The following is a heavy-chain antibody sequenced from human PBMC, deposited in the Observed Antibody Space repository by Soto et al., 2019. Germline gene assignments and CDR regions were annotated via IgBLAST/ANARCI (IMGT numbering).Heavy chain of an antibody. CDR3: ASDAHMIGGVRYGMDV. CDR2: IWYEGSKK. Sequence: QVQLVESGGGVVQPGGSLRLSCTASGFTLSNVGMHWVRQAPGKGLEWVAIIWYEGSKKVYGDSVKGRFTISRDTSKNTLYLQRNNVIAEDTAVYYCASDAHMIGGVRYGMDVWGQGTTVTVSS. D-gene: IGHD3-16*01. J-gene: IGHJ6*02. V-gene: IGHV3-33*01. CDR1: GFTLSNVG.